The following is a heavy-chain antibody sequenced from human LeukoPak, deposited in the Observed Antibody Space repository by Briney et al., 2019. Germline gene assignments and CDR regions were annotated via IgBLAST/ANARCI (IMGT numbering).Heavy chain of an antibody. Sequence: PGGSLGLSCAASGFTFSSYAMSWVRQAPGKGLEWVSAISGSASSTYYADSVKGRFTISRDNSKNTLYLQMNSLRAEDTAVYYCAKESSYYGSGSYYKAFDYWGQGTLVTVSS. CDR2: ISGSASST. V-gene: IGHV3-23*01. J-gene: IGHJ4*02. D-gene: IGHD3-10*01. CDR3: AKESSYYGSGSYYKAFDY. CDR1: GFTFSSYA.